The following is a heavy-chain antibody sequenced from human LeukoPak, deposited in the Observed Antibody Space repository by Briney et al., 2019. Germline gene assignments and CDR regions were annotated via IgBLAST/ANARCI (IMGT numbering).Heavy chain of an antibody. Sequence: PSETLSLTCAVYGGSFSGYYWGWIRQPPGKGLEWIGSIYYSGSTYYNPSLKSRVTISVDTSKNQFSLKLSSVTAADTAVYYCAGSRGELWFGELHYFDYWGQGTLVTVSS. CDR2: IYYSGST. CDR1: GGSFSGYY. V-gene: IGHV4-34*01. J-gene: IGHJ4*02. D-gene: IGHD3-10*01. CDR3: AGSRGELWFGELHYFDY.